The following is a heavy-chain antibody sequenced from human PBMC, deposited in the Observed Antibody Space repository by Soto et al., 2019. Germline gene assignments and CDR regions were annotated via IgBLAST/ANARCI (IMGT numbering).Heavy chain of an antibody. CDR2: SNHSGST. V-gene: IGHV4-34*01. J-gene: IGHJ4*02. CDR1: GGSFSGYY. D-gene: IGHD3-22*01. Sequence: PSETLSLTCAVYGGSFSGYYWSWIRQPPGKGLEWIGESNHSGSTNYNPSLKSRVTISVDTSKNQFSLKLSSVTAADTAVYYCARDLRYYYDSSGYYYDYWGQGTLVTVS. CDR3: ARDLRYYYDSSGYYYDY.